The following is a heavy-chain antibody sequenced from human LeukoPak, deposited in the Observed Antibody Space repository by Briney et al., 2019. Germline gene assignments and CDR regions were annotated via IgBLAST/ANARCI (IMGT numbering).Heavy chain of an antibody. CDR3: ARSRPHSGSLRIPFDY. D-gene: IGHD1-26*01. Sequence: RASVKVSCKASGYTFTSYYMHWVRQAPGQGLEWMGWINPNSGGTNYAQKFQGRVTMTRDTSISTAYMELSRLRPDDTAVYYCARSRPHSGSLRIPFDYWGQGTLVTVSS. CDR1: GYTFTSYY. J-gene: IGHJ4*02. V-gene: IGHV1-2*02. CDR2: INPNSGGT.